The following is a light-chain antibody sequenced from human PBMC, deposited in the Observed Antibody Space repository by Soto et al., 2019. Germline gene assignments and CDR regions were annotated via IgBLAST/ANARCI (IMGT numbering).Light chain of an antibody. CDR2: GAS. CDR3: QQYNNWYVYP. J-gene: IGKJ2*01. Sequence: EIVMTQSPATLSVSPGERATLSCRASQSVSSNLAWYQQKPGQAPRLLIYGASTRATGIPARFSGSGSGTEFTLTISSLQSEDFAVYYCQQYNNWYVYPFGQGTKLEIK. CDR1: QSVSSN. V-gene: IGKV3-15*01.